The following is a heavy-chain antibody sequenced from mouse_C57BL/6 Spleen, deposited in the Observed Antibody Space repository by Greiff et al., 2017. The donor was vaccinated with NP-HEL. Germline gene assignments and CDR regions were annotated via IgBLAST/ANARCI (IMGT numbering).Heavy chain of an antibody. CDR2: ISDGGSYT. Sequence: EVQGVESGGGLVKPGGSLKLSCAASGFTFSSYAMSWVRQTPEKRLEWVATISDGGSYTYYPDNVKGRFTISRDNAKNNLYLQMSHLKSEDTAMYYCARVTYYSNYGAMDYWGQGTSVTVSS. V-gene: IGHV5-4*01. CDR1: GFTFSSYA. CDR3: ARVTYYSNYGAMDY. D-gene: IGHD2-5*01. J-gene: IGHJ4*01.